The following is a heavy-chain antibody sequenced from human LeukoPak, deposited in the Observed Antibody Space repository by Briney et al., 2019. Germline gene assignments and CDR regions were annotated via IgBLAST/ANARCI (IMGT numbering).Heavy chain of an antibody. D-gene: IGHD4-17*01. V-gene: IGHV1-69-2*01. CDR3: ARDGALSLGYGAFADY. CDR1: GYTFTDYY. CDR2: VDPEDGET. J-gene: IGHJ4*02. Sequence: ASVKVSCKVSGYTFTDYYMHWVQQAPGKGLEWMGLVDPEDGETIYAEKFQGRVTMTTDTSTSTAYMELRSLRSDDTAVYYCARDGALSLGYGAFADYWGQGTLVTVSS.